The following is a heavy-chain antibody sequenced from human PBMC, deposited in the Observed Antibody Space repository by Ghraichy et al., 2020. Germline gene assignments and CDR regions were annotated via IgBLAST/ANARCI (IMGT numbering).Heavy chain of an antibody. Sequence: GSLRLSCTVSGGSISSYYWSWIRQPPGKGLEWIGYINYSGSTNYNPSLKSRVTISVDTSKNQISLKLSSVTAADTAVYYCARIVGATELPSDYWGQGTLLTVSS. V-gene: IGHV4-59*01. CDR3: ARIVGATELPSDY. CDR1: GGSISSYY. D-gene: IGHD1-26*01. CDR2: INYSGST. J-gene: IGHJ4*02.